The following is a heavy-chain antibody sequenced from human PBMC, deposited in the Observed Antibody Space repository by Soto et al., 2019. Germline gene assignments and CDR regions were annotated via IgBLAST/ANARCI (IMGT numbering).Heavy chain of an antibody. CDR3: ARDRGAAAGLSNFDY. CDR2: ISAYNGNT. V-gene: IGHV1-18*01. Sequence: ASVNVSCKASGYTFTSYGISWVRQAPGQGLEWMGWISAYNGNTNYAQKLQGRVTMSTDTSTSTAYMELRSLRSDDTAVYYCARDRGAAAGLSNFDYWGQGTLVTVSS. D-gene: IGHD6-13*01. CDR1: GYTFTSYG. J-gene: IGHJ4*02.